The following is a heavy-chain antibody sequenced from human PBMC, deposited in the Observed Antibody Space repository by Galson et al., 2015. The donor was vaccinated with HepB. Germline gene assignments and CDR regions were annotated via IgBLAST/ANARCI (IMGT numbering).Heavy chain of an antibody. CDR3: ARGTYCSNGVCYVTYYMDV. Sequence: SLRLSCAASKFTFSSYSLNWVRQAPGKGLEWVSYISSSSSTIHYADSVKGRFTISRDNAKNPLYLQMDSLRDEDTAVYYCARGTYCSNGVCYVTYYMDVWGKGTTVTVSS. D-gene: IGHD2-8*01. J-gene: IGHJ6*03. V-gene: IGHV3-48*02. CDR2: ISSSSSTI. CDR1: KFTFSSYS.